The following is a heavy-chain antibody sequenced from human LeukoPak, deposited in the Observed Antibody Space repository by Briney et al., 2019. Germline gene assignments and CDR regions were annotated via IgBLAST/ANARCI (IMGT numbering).Heavy chain of an antibody. CDR3: AIRVNWNDVRWEYYFDY. V-gene: IGHV1-69*13. CDR2: IISIFGTA. J-gene: IGHJ4*02. Sequence: SVKVSCKASGGTFSSYAISWVRQAPGQGLEWMGGIISIFGTANYAQKFQGRVTITADESTSTAYMELSSLRSEDTAVYYCAIRVNWNDVRWEYYFDYWGQGTLVTVSS. CDR1: GGTFSSYA. D-gene: IGHD1-20*01.